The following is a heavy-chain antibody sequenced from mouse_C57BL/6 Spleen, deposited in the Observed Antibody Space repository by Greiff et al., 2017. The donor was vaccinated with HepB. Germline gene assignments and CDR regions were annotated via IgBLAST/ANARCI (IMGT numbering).Heavy chain of an antibody. CDR1: GFSLTSYA. V-gene: IGHV2-9-1*01. CDR3: ARSEPYDYDVGWFAY. J-gene: IGHJ3*01. D-gene: IGHD2-4*01. Sequence: VQLQQSGPGLVAPSQSLSITCTVSGFSLTSYAISWVRQPPGKGLEWLGVIWTGGGSNYNSALKSRLSISKDNSKSQVFLKMNSLQTDDTARYYCARSEPYDYDVGWFAYWGQGTLVTVSA. CDR2: IWTGGGS.